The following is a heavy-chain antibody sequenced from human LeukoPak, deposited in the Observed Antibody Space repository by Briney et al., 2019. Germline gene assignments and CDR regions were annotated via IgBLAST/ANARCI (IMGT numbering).Heavy chain of an antibody. V-gene: IGHV1-69*13. J-gene: IGHJ4*02. CDR3: ARAGSATAPYFDY. D-gene: IGHD2-21*02. Sequence: SVKVSCKASGGTFSSYAISWVRQAPGQGLEWMGGIIPIFGTANYAQKFQGRATITADESTSTAYMELSSPRSEDTAVYYCARAGSATAPYFDYWGQGTLVTVSS. CDR2: IIPIFGTA. CDR1: GGTFSSYA.